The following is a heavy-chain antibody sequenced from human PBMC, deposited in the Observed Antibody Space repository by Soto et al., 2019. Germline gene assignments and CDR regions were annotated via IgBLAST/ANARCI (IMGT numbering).Heavy chain of an antibody. V-gene: IGHV3-23*01. J-gene: IGHJ4*02. CDR2: ISGSGGRT. Sequence: GGSLRLSCAASGFTFSSYAMSWVRQAPGKGLEWVSAISGSGGRTYYADSVKGRFTISRDNSKNTLYLQMNSLRAEDTAVYYCAKEAPDYDILTGYYKSAGFDYWGQGTLVTVSS. CDR3: AKEAPDYDILTGYYKSAGFDY. CDR1: GFTFSSYA. D-gene: IGHD3-9*01.